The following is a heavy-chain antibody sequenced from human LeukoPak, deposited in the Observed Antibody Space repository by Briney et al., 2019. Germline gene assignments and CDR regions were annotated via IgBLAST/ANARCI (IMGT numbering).Heavy chain of an antibody. CDR3: QTVHHETGTPYYFDY. Sequence: LGASVKVSCKASGYTFTSYYMHWVRQAPGQGLEWMGWINPNSGGTNYAQKFQGRVTMTRDTSISTAYMELSRLRSDDTAVYYCQTVHHETGTPYYFDYWGQGTLVTVSS. D-gene: IGHD1-7*01. CDR2: INPNSGGT. CDR1: GYTFTSYY. V-gene: IGHV1-2*02. J-gene: IGHJ4*02.